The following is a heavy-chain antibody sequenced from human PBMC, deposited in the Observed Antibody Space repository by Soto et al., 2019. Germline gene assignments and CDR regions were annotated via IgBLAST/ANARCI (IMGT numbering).Heavy chain of an antibody. CDR2: IYYSGST. CDR3: ARGVYSGYDFWSGIYNWFDP. Sequence: PSETLSLTCTVSGGSVSSGSYYWSWIRQPPGRGLEWIGYIYYSGSTNYNPSLKSRVTISVDTSKNQFSLKLSSVTAADTAVYYCARGVYSGYDFWSGIYNWFDPWGQGTLVTVSS. V-gene: IGHV4-61*01. CDR1: GGSVSSGSYY. D-gene: IGHD3-3*01. J-gene: IGHJ5*02.